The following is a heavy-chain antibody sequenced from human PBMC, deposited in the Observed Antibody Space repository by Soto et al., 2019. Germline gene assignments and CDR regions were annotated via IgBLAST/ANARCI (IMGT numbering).Heavy chain of an antibody. V-gene: IGHV1-18*01. Sequence: QVQLVQSGAEVKKPGASVKVSCKASGYTFTSYGISWVRQAPGQGLEWMGWISAYNGNTNYEQKRQGRVTMTTDTSTSTAYMELRSLRSDDTAVYYCARDQVLWFGGDYGMDVWGQGTTVTVSS. CDR3: ARDQVLWFGGDYGMDV. CDR1: GYTFTSYG. J-gene: IGHJ6*02. CDR2: ISAYNGNT. D-gene: IGHD3-10*01.